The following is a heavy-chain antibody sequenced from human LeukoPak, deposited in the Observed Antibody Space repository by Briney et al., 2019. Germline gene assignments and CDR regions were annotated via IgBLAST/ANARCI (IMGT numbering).Heavy chain of an antibody. CDR1: GGSFSGYY. CDR2: INHSGST. J-gene: IGHJ3*02. D-gene: IGHD3-3*01. V-gene: IGHV4-34*01. CDR3: ARGSLNTYYDFWSGYFAFDI. Sequence: SETLSLTCAVYGGSFSGYYWSWIRRPPGKGLEWIGEINHSGSTNYNPSLKSRVTISVDTSKNQFSLKLSSVTAADTAVYYCARGSLNTYYDFWSGYFAFDIWGQGTMVTVSS.